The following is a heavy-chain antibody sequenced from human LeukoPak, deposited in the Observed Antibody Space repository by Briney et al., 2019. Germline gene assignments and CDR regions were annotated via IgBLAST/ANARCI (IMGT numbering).Heavy chain of an antibody. CDR3: ARHPRKGPVLLWFGANGGWFDP. Sequence: SETLSLTCAVYGGSFSGYYWSWIRQPPGKGLEWIGEINHSGSTNYNPSLKSRVTISVDTSKNQFSLKLCSVTAADTAVYYCARHPRKGPVLLWFGANGGWFDPWGQGTLVTVSS. J-gene: IGHJ5*02. V-gene: IGHV4-34*01. CDR2: INHSGST. CDR1: GGSFSGYY. D-gene: IGHD3-10*01.